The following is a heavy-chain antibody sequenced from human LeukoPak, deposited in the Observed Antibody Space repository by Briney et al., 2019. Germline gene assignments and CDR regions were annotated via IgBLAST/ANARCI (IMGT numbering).Heavy chain of an antibody. Sequence: ASVKVSCKASGYTFTSYDINWVRQATGQGLEWMGWIKPDSGDANSAQQFQGRVSMTRDTFSSTAFLELSSLRSDDTAVYFCARDYPHQRFDYWGQGTLVTVSS. CDR1: GYTFTSYD. J-gene: IGHJ4*02. CDR2: IKPDSGDA. CDR3: ARDYPHQRFDY. D-gene: IGHD3-16*02. V-gene: IGHV1-2*02.